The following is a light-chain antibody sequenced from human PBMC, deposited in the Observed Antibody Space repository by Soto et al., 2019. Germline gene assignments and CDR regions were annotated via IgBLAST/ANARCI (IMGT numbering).Light chain of an antibody. V-gene: IGKV1-27*01. CDR2: AAS. CDR3: QKYNSSPLT. CDR1: QGISNY. J-gene: IGKJ4*01. Sequence: DIQMTQSPSSLSASIGDSVTITCRASQGISNYLAWYQQKTGKVPNLLIFAASTLESGVPSRFSGSGSGTDLNLTISRLQPEDVGTYFCQKYNSSPLTFGGGTKVDIK.